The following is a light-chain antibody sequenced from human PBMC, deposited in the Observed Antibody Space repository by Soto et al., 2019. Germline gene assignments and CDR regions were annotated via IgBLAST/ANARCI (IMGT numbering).Light chain of an antibody. V-gene: IGLV1-44*01. CDR2: GDN. J-gene: IGLJ3*02. CDR3: ASWDGSLFARL. CDR1: GSNIGSNP. Sequence: QSVLTQPPSASGPPGQRLTISCSGSGSNIGSNPVTWYQQFPRAAPTLLIYGDNKRPSGVPDRFSGSKSGTSASLAISGLQSDDEADYYCASWDGSLFARLFGGGTTVTVL.